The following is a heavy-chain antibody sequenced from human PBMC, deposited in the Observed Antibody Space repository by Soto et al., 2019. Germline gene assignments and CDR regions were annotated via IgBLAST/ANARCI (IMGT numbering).Heavy chain of an antibody. CDR1: GGSISSYY. V-gene: IGHV4-59*08. Sequence: PSETLSLTCTVSGGSISSYYWSWIRQPPGKGLEWIGYIYYSGSTNYNPSLRSRVTISVDTSKNQFSLKLSSVTAADTAVYYCARHVSRMNILTTVTQFDYWGQGTLVTVSS. D-gene: IGHD4-4*01. J-gene: IGHJ4*02. CDR3: ARHVSRMNILTTVTQFDY. CDR2: IYYSGST.